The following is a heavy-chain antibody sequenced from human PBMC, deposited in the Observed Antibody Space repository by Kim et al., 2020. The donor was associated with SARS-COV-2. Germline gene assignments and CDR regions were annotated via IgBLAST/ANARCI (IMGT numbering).Heavy chain of an antibody. CDR2: IYYSGST. Sequence: SETLSLTCTVSGGSISSSSYYWGWIRQPPGKGLEWIGSIYYSGSTYYNPSLKSRVTISVDTSKNQFSLKLSSVTAADTAVYYCARLGHILTGYYQLTRDYWGQGTLFAVSS. CDR1: GGSISSSSYY. CDR3: ARLGHILTGYYQLTRDY. J-gene: IGHJ4*02. V-gene: IGHV4-39*01. D-gene: IGHD3-9*01.